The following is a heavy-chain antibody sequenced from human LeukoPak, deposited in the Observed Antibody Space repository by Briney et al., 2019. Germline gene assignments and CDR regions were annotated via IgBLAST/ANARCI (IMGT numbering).Heavy chain of an antibody. Sequence: SETLSLTCTVSGGSISSSSYYWGWIRQPPGKGLEWIGEINHSGSTNYNPSLKSRVTISVDTSKNQFSLKLSSVTAADTAVYYCARGHRGYYDSSGSYFDYWGQGTLVTVSS. CDR3: ARGHRGYYDSSGSYFDY. CDR2: INHSGST. J-gene: IGHJ4*02. V-gene: IGHV4-39*07. D-gene: IGHD3-22*01. CDR1: GGSISSSSYY.